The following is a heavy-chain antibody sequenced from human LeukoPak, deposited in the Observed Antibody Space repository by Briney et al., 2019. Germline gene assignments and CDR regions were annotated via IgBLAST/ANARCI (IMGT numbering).Heavy chain of an antibody. D-gene: IGHD5-18*01. CDR1: GYTFTSYD. J-gene: IGHJ3*02. Sequence: ASVKLSCKASGYTFTSYDINWVRQATGQGLEWMGWMNPNSGNTGYAQKFQGRVTMTRNTSISTAYMELSSLRTEDTAVYYCARASTWIQLWTQKNAFDIWGQGTMVTVSS. CDR2: MNPNSGNT. V-gene: IGHV1-8*01. CDR3: ARASTWIQLWTQKNAFDI.